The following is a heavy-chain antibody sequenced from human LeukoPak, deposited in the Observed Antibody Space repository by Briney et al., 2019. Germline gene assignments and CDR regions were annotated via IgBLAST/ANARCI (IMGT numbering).Heavy chain of an antibody. CDR3: TRGPIQLWIHNGMDV. CDR2: IRSKADRGTT. J-gene: IGHJ6*02. V-gene: IGHV3-49*04. Sequence: PGRSLRLSCAAPGFTFGDHAMSWVRQAPGKGLGWVGFIRSKADRGTTEYTASVQGRFTISRDESKSIVYLEMNSLQTEDTAVYYCTRGPIQLWIHNGMDVWGQGTTVTVSS. D-gene: IGHD5-24*01. CDR1: GFTFGDHA.